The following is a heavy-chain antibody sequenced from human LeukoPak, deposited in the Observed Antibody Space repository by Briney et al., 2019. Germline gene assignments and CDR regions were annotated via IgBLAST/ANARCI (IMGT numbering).Heavy chain of an antibody. J-gene: IGHJ6*03. D-gene: IGHD3-10*01. CDR3: ARGRQQVPLWFGELLHHYYYMDV. CDR1: GYTFTSYD. Sequence: ASVKVSCKASGYTFTSYDINWVRQATGQGLEWMGWMNPNSGNTGYAQKFQGRVTITRNTSISTAYMELSSLRSEDTAVYYCARGRQQVPLWFGELLHHYYYMDVWGKGTTVTVSS. CDR2: MNPNSGNT. V-gene: IGHV1-8*03.